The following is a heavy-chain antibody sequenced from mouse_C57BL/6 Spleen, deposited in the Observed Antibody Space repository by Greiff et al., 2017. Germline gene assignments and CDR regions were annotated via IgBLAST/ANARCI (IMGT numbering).Heavy chain of an antibody. D-gene: IGHD2-4*01. CDR3: ARLGDYEEYYAMDY. J-gene: IGHJ4*01. CDR1: GFTFTDYY. V-gene: IGHV7-3*01. Sequence: EVQGVESGGGLVQPGGSLSLSCAASGFTFTDYYMSWVRQPPGKALEWLGFIRNKANGYTTEYSASVKGRFTISRDNSQSILYLQMNSLRAEDSATYYCARLGDYEEYYAMDYWGQGTSVTVSS. CDR2: IRNKANGYTT.